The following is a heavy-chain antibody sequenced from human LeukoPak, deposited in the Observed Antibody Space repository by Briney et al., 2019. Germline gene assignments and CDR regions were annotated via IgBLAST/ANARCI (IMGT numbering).Heavy chain of an antibody. CDR3: ARGLGWELHSDYFDY. V-gene: IGHV1-8*03. CDR1: GYTFTSYD. Sequence: ASVKVTCKASGYTFTSYDINWVRQATGQGLEWMGWMNPNSGNTGYAQKFQGRVTITRNTSISTAYMELSSLRSEDTAVYYCARGLGWELHSDYFDYWGQGTLVTVSS. J-gene: IGHJ4*02. D-gene: IGHD1-26*01. CDR2: MNPNSGNT.